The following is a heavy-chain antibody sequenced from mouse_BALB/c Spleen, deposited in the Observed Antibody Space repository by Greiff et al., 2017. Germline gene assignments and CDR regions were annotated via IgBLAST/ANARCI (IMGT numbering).Heavy chain of an antibody. CDR1: GFTFSSYT. CDR3: ARHKVDF. J-gene: IGHJ4*01. CDR2: ISNGGGST. V-gene: IGHV5-12-2*01. Sequence: EVKVVESGGGLVQPGGSLKLSCAASGFTFSSYTMSWVRQTPEKRLEWVAYISNGGGSTYYPDTVKGRFTISRDNAKNTLYLQMSSLKSEDTAMYYCARHKVDFWGQGTSVTVSS.